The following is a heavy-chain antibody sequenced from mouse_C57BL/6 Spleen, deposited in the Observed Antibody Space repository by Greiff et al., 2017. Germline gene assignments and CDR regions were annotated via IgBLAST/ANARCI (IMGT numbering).Heavy chain of an antibody. CDR2: IYPGDGDT. V-gene: IGHV1-82*01. D-gene: IGHD2-4*01. J-gene: IGHJ2*01. Sequence: VQLQESGPELVKPGASVKISCKASGYAFSSSWMNWVKQRPGKGLEWIGRIYPGDGDTNYNGKFKGKATLTADKSSSTAYMQLSSLTSEDSAVYFCARRGDYDERVFDYWGQGTTLTVSS. CDR1: GYAFSSSW. CDR3: ARRGDYDERVFDY.